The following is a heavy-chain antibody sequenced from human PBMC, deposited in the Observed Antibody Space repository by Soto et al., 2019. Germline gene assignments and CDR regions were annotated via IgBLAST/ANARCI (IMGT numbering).Heavy chain of an antibody. J-gene: IGHJ4*02. D-gene: IGHD6-19*01. CDR1: GGTFSSYA. CDR3: ARDGVGCGWYGGGVRYFDD. CDR2: IIPIFGTA. V-gene: IGHV1-69*01. Sequence: QVQLVQSGAEVQKPGSSVKVSCKASGGTFSSYAISWVRQAPGQGLEWMGGIIPIFGTANYAQKFQGRVTITADESTSTAYMELSSLRSEDTDVYDCARDGVGCGWYGGGVRYFDDWGQGTLVTVSS.